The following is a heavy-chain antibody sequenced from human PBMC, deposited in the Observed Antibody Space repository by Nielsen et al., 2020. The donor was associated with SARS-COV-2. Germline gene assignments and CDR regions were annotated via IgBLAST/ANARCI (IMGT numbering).Heavy chain of an antibody. CDR1: GFTFSSYA. CDR2: ISGSGGST. D-gene: IGHD5-24*01. V-gene: IGHV3-23*01. J-gene: IGHJ5*02. CDR3: ARGRWLQPAPWFDP. Sequence: GGSLRLSCAASGFTFSSYAMSWVRQAPGKGLEWVSAISGSGGSTYYADSVKGRFTISRDNSKNTLYLQMNSLRAEDTAVYYCARGRWLQPAPWFDPWGQGTLVTVSS.